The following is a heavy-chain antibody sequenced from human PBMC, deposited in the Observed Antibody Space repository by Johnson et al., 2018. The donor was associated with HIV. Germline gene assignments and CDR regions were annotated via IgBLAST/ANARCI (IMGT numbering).Heavy chain of an antibody. CDR1: GFTFSSYD. Sequence: VQLVESGGGVVQPGRSLRLSCVGSGFTFSSYDMHWVRQATGKGLEWVSAIGTAGDTYYPGSVKGRFTISRDNSKNTLYLQMNSLKTEDTAVYYCARGGEKGAFDIWGQGTMVTVSS. CDR2: IGTAGDT. D-gene: IGHD7-27*01. CDR3: ARGGEKGAFDI. J-gene: IGHJ3*02. V-gene: IGHV3-13*01.